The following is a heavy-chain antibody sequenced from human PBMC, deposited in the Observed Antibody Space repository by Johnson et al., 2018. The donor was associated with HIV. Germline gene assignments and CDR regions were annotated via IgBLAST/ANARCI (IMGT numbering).Heavy chain of an antibody. J-gene: IGHJ3*02. D-gene: IGHD3-22*01. Sequence: VQLVESGGGVVQPGGSLRLSCAASGFTFGDYALSWVRQVPGKGLEWVSGSNWSGGSTGYADSVEGRLNMSRDNVKKSLYLHMNSLRSEDTALYYCARVSSNGDSSGLVDVFDIWGKGQWSPSLQ. CDR3: ARVSSNGDSSGLVDVFDI. CDR1: GFTFGDYA. CDR2: SNWSGGST. V-gene: IGHV3-20*04.